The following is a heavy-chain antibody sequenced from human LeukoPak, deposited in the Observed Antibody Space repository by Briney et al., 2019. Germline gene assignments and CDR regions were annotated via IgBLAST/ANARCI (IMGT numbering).Heavy chain of an antibody. J-gene: IGHJ2*01. CDR1: GGSISSGDYY. D-gene: IGHD3-10*01. CDR2: IYYSGST. CDR3: ARDQGVRGVSPGYFDL. V-gene: IGHV4-30-4*01. Sequence: SQTLSLTCTVSGGSISSGDYYWSWIRQPPGKGLEWIGYIYYSGSTYYNPSLKSRVTISVDTSKNQFSLKLSSVTAADTAVYYCARDQGVRGVSPGYFDLWGRGTLVTVSS.